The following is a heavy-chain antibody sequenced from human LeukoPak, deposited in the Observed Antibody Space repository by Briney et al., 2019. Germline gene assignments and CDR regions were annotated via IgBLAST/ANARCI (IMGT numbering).Heavy chain of an antibody. Sequence: PSETLSLTCAVYGGSFSGYYWSWIRQPPGKGLEWIGEINHSGSTNYNPSLKSRVTISVDTSKNQFSLKLSSVTAADTAVYYCARFSGTPHYYYYYMDVWGKGTTVTVSS. D-gene: IGHD1-14*01. CDR3: ARFSGTPHYYYYYMDV. J-gene: IGHJ6*03. CDR2: INHSGST. CDR1: GGSFSGYY. V-gene: IGHV4-34*01.